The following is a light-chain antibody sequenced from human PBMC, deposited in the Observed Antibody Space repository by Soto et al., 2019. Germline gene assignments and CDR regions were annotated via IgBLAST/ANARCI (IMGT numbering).Light chain of an antibody. CDR1: SSNIGGNY. CDR2: RNN. V-gene: IGLV1-47*01. Sequence: QSVLTQSPSASGTPGQRVTISCSGSSSNIGGNYVYWYQQLPGTAPKVLIYRNNQRPSGVPDRFSASKSGTSASLAISGLRSEDGADYYCASWDDSLGGWVFGGGTKLTVL. CDR3: ASWDDSLGGWV. J-gene: IGLJ3*02.